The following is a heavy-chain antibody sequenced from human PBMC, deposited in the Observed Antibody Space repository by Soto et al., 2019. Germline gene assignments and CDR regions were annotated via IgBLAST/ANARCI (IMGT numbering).Heavy chain of an antibody. CDR2: IDPSGGGT. J-gene: IGHJ5*02. CDR3: ARDRVDCSGGNCWRSVEDT. D-gene: IGHD2-15*01. CDR1: GYAFTSYY. Sequence: ASVKVYCKAAGYAFTSYYMHWVRKTNGQGLEWMGIIDPSGGGTSYAQKFQGRLTMTRDTSTSTVYMELSSLRSEDTAVYYCARDRVDCSGGNCWRSVEDTWGQGTLVTVSS. V-gene: IGHV1-46*01.